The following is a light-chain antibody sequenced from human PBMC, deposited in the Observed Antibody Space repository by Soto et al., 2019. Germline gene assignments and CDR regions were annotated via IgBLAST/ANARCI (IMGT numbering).Light chain of an antibody. CDR2: EVN. V-gene: IGLV2-14*01. J-gene: IGLJ6*01. Sequence: QSLLTQPASLSGSPGQSITISCTGTSSDIGAYDYVSWFQQHPGKAPKLMISEVNNRPSGVSNRFSGSKSGNTAYLTISGLQVEDEAEYFCFSFTTTRAHAVGNGTKVTV. CDR3: FSFTTTRAHA. CDR1: SSDIGAYDY.